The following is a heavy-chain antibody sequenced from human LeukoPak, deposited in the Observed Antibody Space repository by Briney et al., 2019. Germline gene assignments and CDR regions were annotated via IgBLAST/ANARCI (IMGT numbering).Heavy chain of an antibody. J-gene: IGHJ4*02. D-gene: IGHD1-14*01. CDR1: GYTLTELS. CDR3: ATAVAGATYDFDY. V-gene: IGHV1-24*01. Sequence: GASVKVSCKVSGYTLTELSMHWVRQAPRKGLEWMGGFDPEDGETIYAQKFQGRVTMTEDTSTDTAYMGLSSLRSEDTAVYYCATAVAGATYDFDYWGQGTLVTVSS. CDR2: FDPEDGET.